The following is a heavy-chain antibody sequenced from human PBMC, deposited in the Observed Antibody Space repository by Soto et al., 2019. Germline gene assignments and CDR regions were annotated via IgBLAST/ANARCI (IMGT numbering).Heavy chain of an antibody. J-gene: IGHJ4*02. CDR1: GFSLSTSGMC. CDR2: IDWDDDK. V-gene: IGHV2-70*16. CDR3: ARMGPNRHYFDY. Sequence: SRPKLVNPTQTLTLTCSFSGFSLSTSGMCVSWIRQPPGKALEWLARIDWDDDKFYSTSLKTRLTISKDTSKNQVVLTLTNMDPVDTATYYCARMGPNRHYFDYWGQGTLVTVSS.